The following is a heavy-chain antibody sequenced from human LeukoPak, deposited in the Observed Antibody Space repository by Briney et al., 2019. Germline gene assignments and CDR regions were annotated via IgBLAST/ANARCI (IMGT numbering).Heavy chain of an antibody. CDR2: ISAYNGNT. D-gene: IGHD3-10*01. V-gene: IGHV1-18*01. Sequence: GASVKVSCKASGYTFTSYGISWVRQAPGQGLEWMGWISAYNGNTNYAQKLQGRVTMTTDTSTSTAYMELRSLRSDDTAVYYCARVSLVVRDYYYYMDVWGKGTSVTVSS. CDR3: ARVSLVVRDYYYYMDV. CDR1: GYTFTSYG. J-gene: IGHJ6*03.